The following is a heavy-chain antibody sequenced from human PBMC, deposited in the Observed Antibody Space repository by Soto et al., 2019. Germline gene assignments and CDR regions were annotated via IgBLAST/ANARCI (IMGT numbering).Heavy chain of an antibody. V-gene: IGHV4-30-4*01. Sequence: SETLSLTCTVSGGSISSGDYYWSWIRQPPGKGLEWIGYIYYSGSTYYNPSLKSRVTISVDTSKNQFSLKLSSVTAADTAVYYCARVGGVYDFWSGYFPVPGYIWFDYWGQGTLVTVSS. J-gene: IGHJ4*02. D-gene: IGHD3-3*01. CDR1: GGSISSGDYY. CDR3: ARVGGVYDFWSGYFPVPGYIWFDY. CDR2: IYYSGST.